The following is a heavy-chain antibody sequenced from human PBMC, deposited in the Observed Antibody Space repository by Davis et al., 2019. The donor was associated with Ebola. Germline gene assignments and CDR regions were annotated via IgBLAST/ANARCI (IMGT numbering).Heavy chain of an antibody. D-gene: IGHD3-10*01. CDR3: ARGQSGSDYSLWQY. V-gene: IGHV4-34*01. J-gene: IGHJ4*02. Sequence: SQTLSLTCALHGGSFSGYYWSWLRQPPGKGLEWIGEMDHSGNTNYNPSLKSRVTISIDTSKKQISLNLTSVTAADTAVYYCARGQSGSDYSLWQYWGQGTLVTVSS. CDR1: GGSFSGYY. CDR2: MDHSGNT.